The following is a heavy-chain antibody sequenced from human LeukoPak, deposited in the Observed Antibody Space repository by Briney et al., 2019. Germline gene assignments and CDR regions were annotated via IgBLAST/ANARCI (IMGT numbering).Heavy chain of an antibody. J-gene: IGHJ4*02. Sequence: SETLSLTCTVSGGSISSSSYYWGWIRQPPGKGLEWIGSIYYSGSTYYNPSLKSRVTISIDTSKNQFSLKLSSVTAADTSVYYCARLSGGNRDYWGQGTLVTVSS. CDR2: IYYSGST. CDR3: ARLSGGNRDY. CDR1: GGSISSSSYY. D-gene: IGHD4-23*01. V-gene: IGHV4-39*01.